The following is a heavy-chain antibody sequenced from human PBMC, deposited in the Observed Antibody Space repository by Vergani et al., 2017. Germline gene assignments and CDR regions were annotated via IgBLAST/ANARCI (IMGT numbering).Heavy chain of an antibody. CDR3: ARNMVRGVGYYGMDV. V-gene: IGHV4-59*01. D-gene: IGHD3-10*01. CDR1: GVSISSYY. CDR2: IYYSGST. J-gene: IGHJ6*02. Sequence: QVQLQESGPGLVKPSETLSLTCPVSGVSISSYYWRWIRQPPGKGLEWIVYIYYSGSTNYNPSLKSRVTISVDTSKNQFSMKLSSVPAADTAVYYCARNMVRGVGYYGMDVWGQGTTVTVSS.